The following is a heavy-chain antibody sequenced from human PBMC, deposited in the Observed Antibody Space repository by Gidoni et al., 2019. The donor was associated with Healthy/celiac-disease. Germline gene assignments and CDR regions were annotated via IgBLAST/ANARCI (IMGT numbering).Heavy chain of an antibody. CDR3: ATRGPEGYCSGGSCYSPYYYGMDV. D-gene: IGHD2-15*01. CDR2: ISSSGSTI. CDR1: GFTFRDYY. J-gene: IGHJ6*02. Sequence: QVQLVESGGGLVKPGGSLRLSCAASGFTFRDYYMSWIRQAPGKGLEWVSYISSSGSTIYYADSVKGRFTISRDNAKNSLYLQMNSLRAEDTAVYYCATRGPEGYCSGGSCYSPYYYGMDVWGQGTTVTVSS. V-gene: IGHV3-11*01.